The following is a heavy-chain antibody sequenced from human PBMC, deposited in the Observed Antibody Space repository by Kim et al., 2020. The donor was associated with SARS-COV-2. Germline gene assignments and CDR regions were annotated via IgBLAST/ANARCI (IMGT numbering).Heavy chain of an antibody. Sequence: SETLSLTCAVYGGSFSGYYWSWIRQPPGKGLEWIGEINHSGSTNYNPSLKSRVTISVDTSKNQFSLKLSSVTAADTAVYYCARGMRRGYSYASDYWGQGTLVTVSS. CDR2: INHSGST. V-gene: IGHV4-34*01. J-gene: IGHJ4*02. CDR3: ARGMRRGYSYASDY. D-gene: IGHD5-18*01. CDR1: GGSFSGYY.